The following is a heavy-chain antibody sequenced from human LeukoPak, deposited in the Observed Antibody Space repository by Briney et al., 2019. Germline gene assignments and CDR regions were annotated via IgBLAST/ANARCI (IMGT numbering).Heavy chain of an antibody. CDR1: GFTFNSYA. J-gene: IGHJ6*04. CDR3: AELGITMIGGV. CDR2: ISSDGSNK. Sequence: GGSLRLSCAASGFTFNSYAMHWVRQPPGKGLEWVAVISSDGSNKYYADSVKGRFTISRDTAKNSLYLQMTSLRAEDTAVYYCAELGITMIGGVWGKGTTVTISS. V-gene: IGHV3-30*04. D-gene: IGHD3-10*02.